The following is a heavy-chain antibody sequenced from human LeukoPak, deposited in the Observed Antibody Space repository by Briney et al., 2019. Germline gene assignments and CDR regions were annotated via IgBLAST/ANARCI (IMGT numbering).Heavy chain of an antibody. J-gene: IGHJ3*02. Sequence: SETLSLTCSVSGDSNSLYYWSWIRQPAGKGLEWIGRIYTSGSTNYNPSLKSRVTMSVDTSKNQFSLKLSSVSAADTAVYYCARAIYGDPDAFDIWGQETMVTVSS. V-gene: IGHV4-4*07. CDR2: IYTSGST. CDR3: ARAIYGDPDAFDI. D-gene: IGHD4-17*01. CDR1: GDSNSLYY.